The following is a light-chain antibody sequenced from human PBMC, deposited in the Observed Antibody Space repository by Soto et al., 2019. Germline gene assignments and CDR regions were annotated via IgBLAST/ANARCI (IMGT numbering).Light chain of an antibody. Sequence: EIVMAQSPGTLSLSPGERATLSCRASRSVTSNLAWYQQKPGQAPRLLIYGASTRATGIPARFSGSGSGTDFTLTINRLEPEDFAVYYCEQYDKSITFGGGTKVDIK. CDR2: GAS. CDR1: RSVTSN. J-gene: IGKJ4*01. CDR3: EQYDKSIT. V-gene: IGKV3-15*01.